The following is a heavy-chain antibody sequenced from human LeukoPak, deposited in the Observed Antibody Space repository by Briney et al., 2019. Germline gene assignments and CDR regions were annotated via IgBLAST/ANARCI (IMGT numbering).Heavy chain of an antibody. CDR1: GGSISNYY. CDR2: VYYSGST. J-gene: IGHJ6*02. Sequence: PSETLSLTCTVSGGSISNYYWSWIRQPPGKGLEWIGYVYYSGSTNYNPSLKSRVTISVDTSKNQFSLKLSSVTAADTAVYYCARDHLIPEGYGSGSYYYYYGMDVWGQGTTVTVSS. CDR3: ARDHLIPEGYGSGSYYYYYGMDV. V-gene: IGHV4-59*01. D-gene: IGHD3-10*01.